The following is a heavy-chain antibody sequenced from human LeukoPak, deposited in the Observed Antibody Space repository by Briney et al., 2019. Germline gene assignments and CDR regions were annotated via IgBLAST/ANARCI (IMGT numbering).Heavy chain of an antibody. D-gene: IGHD3-22*01. V-gene: IGHV4-34*01. J-gene: IGHJ6*03. Sequence: SETLSLTCAVYGGSFSGYYWSWIRQPPGKGLEWIGEINHSGGTNYNPSLKSRVTISVDTSKNQFSLRLSSVTAADTAVYYCARMVGYYDSSGYYPVYYYYMDVWGKGTTVTVSS. CDR3: ARMVGYYDSSGYYPVYYYYMDV. CDR1: GGSFSGYY. CDR2: INHSGGT.